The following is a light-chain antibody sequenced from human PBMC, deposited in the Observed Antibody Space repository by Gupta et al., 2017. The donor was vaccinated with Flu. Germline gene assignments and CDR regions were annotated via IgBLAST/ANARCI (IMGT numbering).Light chain of an antibody. V-gene: IGKV3-20*01. J-gene: IGKJ1*01. Sequence: EIVLTQSPGTLSLSPGERATLSCRASQSVSSSYLAWYQQKPGQAPRLLIYGASSRATGIPDRFSGSGSGTDFTLTISRLEPEDFAVYYCQKYGSSDTFGQGTKVEIK. CDR2: GAS. CDR1: QSVSSSY. CDR3: QKYGSSDT.